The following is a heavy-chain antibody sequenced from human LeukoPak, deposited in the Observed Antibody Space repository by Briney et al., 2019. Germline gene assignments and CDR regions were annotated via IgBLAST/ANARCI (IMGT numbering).Heavy chain of an antibody. V-gene: IGHV3-23*01. CDR1: GFTFSSYA. CDR3: AKDGEVGSSGWYDHYYYYGMDV. J-gene: IGHJ6*02. D-gene: IGHD6-19*01. CDR2: ISGSGGST. Sequence: GGSLRLSCAASGFTFSSYAMSWVRQAPGKGLEWVSAISGSGGSTYYADSVKGRFTISRDNSKNTLYLQMNSLRAEDTAVYYCAKDGEVGSSGWYDHYYYYGMDVWGQGTTVTVSS.